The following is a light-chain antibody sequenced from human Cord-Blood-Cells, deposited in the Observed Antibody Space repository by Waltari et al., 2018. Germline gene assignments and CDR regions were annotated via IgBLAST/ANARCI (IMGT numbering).Light chain of an antibody. CDR3: CSYAGSYTLV. Sequence: QSALTQPRSVSGSPGQSVTISCTGTSSDVGGYNYVSWYQQHPGKAPKLMIYDVSKRPSGVPYRFSGSKSGNTASLTISGLQAEDEADYYCCSYAGSYTLVFGTGTKVTVL. J-gene: IGLJ1*01. CDR2: DVS. CDR1: SSDVGGYNY. V-gene: IGLV2-11*01.